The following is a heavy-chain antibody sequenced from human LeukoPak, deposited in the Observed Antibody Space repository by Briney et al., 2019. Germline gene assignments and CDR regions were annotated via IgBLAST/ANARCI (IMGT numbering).Heavy chain of an antibody. Sequence: PSGTLSLTCTVSGGSISSYYWSWIRQPPGKGLEWIGSGYYSGSTNFNPSLKSRVTISVDTSKNQFSLKLSSVTAADTAVYYCARRGSGYSAPFDYWGQGTLVTVSS. CDR2: GYYSGST. V-gene: IGHV4-59*01. CDR1: GGSISSYY. D-gene: IGHD3-22*01. J-gene: IGHJ4*02. CDR3: ARRGSGYSAPFDY.